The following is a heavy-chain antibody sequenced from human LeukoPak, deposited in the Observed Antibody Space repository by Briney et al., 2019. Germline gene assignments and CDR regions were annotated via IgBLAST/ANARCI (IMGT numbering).Heavy chain of an antibody. CDR3: ARVDCGSISCYYLMAYPDY. Sequence: GASVKVSCKASGYTFTTYAISWVRQPPGQGLEWMGWISAYNGNTKYAQKLQGRVTMTTDTSTSTAYMELRSLTSDDTAVYYCARVDCGSISCYYLMAYPDYWGQGTLVTVSS. V-gene: IGHV1-18*01. CDR1: GYTFTTYA. J-gene: IGHJ4*02. CDR2: ISAYNGNT. D-gene: IGHD2-2*01.